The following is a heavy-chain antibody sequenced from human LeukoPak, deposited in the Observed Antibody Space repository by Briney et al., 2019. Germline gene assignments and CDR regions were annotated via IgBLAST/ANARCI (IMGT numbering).Heavy chain of an antibody. CDR1: GXXLXXYA. Sequence: KXXCKASGXXLXXYAXHWVRQXPXQRLEXMGWINAGNGNTKYSQKFQGRVTIIRDTSASTAYMELSSLRSEDTAVYYCARTSGSYSLSFDYWGQGTLVTVSS. J-gene: IGHJ4*02. CDR3: ARTSGSYSLSFDY. V-gene: IGHV1-3*01. D-gene: IGHD1-26*01. CDR2: INAGNGNT.